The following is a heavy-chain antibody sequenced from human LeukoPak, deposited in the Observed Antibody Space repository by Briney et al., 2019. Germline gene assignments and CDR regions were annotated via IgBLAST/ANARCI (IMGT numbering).Heavy chain of an antibody. CDR2: IIPIFGIA. V-gene: IGHV1-69*04. D-gene: IGHD6-6*01. Sequence: VASVNVSCKASGGTFSSYAISWVRQAPGQGLEWMGRIIPIFGIANYAQKFQGRVTITADKSTSTAYMELSSLRSEDTAVYYCARSTKYSSSYYYYGMDVWGQGTTVTVSS. CDR3: ARSTKYSSSYYYYGMDV. J-gene: IGHJ6*02. CDR1: GGTFSSYA.